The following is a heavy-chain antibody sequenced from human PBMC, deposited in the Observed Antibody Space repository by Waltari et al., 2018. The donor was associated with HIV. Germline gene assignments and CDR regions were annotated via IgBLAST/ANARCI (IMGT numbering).Heavy chain of an antibody. CDR3: ARHLRGRNNWFDP. D-gene: IGHD5-12*01. V-gene: IGHV7-4-1*02. CDR1: GYTFTTNS. J-gene: IGHJ5*02. CDR2: INTNTGNP. Sequence: QVQLVQSGSELKKPGASVTISCKASGYTFTTNSMNWVRQAPGQGLEWMGWINTNTGNPTYAQGFTGRFVFSLDTSVSTAYLQISSLKAEDTAVYYCARHLRGRNNWFDPWGQGTLVTVSS.